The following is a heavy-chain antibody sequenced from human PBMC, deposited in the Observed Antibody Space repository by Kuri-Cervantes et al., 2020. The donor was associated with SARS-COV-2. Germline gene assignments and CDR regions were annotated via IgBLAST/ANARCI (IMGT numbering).Heavy chain of an antibody. V-gene: IGHV3-48*01. CDR2: ISSSSSTI. Sequence: GGSLRLSCAAPGFTFSSYWMSWVRQAPGKGLEWVSYISSSSSTIYDADSVQGRFTISRDNAKNSLYLQMNSRRAEDTAVYYCAREYCSSTSCLDYWGQGPQVTVSS. CDR1: GFTFSSYW. D-gene: IGHD2-2*01. J-gene: IGHJ4*02. CDR3: AREYCSSTSCLDY.